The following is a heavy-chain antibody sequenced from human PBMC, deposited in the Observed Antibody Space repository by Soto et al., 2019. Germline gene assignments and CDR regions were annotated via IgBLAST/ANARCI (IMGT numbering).Heavy chain of an antibody. CDR2: IYASGSP. V-gene: IGHV4-4*07. CDR1: GGSIYTYS. D-gene: IGHD1-26*01. J-gene: IGHJ4*02. Sequence: SEPLSLTCTVSGGSIYTYSWTWLRQPAGKGLEWIGHIYASGSPNYNPTHKSRVYMSVDTSKNQFALKLNSVTAADTAVYYCATIVGANDYWGQGALVTVSS. CDR3: ATIVGANDY.